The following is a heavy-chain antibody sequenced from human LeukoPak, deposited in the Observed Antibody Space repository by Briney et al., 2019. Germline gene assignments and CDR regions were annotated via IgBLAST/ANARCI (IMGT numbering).Heavy chain of an antibody. D-gene: IGHD4-17*01. V-gene: IGHV3-66*01. CDR1: GFTVSSNY. Sequence: GGSLRLSCAASGFTVSSNYMSWVRQAPGKGLEWVSVIYSGGSTYYADSVKGRFTISRDNSKNTLYLQMNSLRAEDTAVYYCASFGVTVTTPYYFDYWGQGTLVTVSS. J-gene: IGHJ4*02. CDR2: IYSGGST. CDR3: ASFGVTVTTPYYFDY.